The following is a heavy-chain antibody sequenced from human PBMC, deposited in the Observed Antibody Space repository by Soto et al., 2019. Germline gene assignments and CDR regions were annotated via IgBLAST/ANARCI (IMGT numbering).Heavy chain of an antibody. J-gene: IGHJ4*02. CDR1: GFTCGSYG. Sequence: GGSLRLSCAASGFTCGSYGMSWVRQAPGKGLEWVANIKQDGSEKYYVDSVKGRFTISRDNAKNSLYLQMNSLRAEDTAVYYCARERREALTVWGQGTLVTVSS. CDR3: ARERREALTV. D-gene: IGHD4-17*01. V-gene: IGHV3-7*01. CDR2: IKQDGSEK.